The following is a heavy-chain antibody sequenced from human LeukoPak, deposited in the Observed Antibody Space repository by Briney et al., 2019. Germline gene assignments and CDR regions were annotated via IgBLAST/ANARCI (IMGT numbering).Heavy chain of an antibody. D-gene: IGHD3-22*01. J-gene: IGHJ4*02. Sequence: ASVKVSCKASGYTFTNYYMHWVRQAPGQGLEWMGIINPSGGSTSYAQKFQGRVTMTRDTSTSTVYMELSSLRSEDTAVYYCARDRNPTYHYDSSGYLNYFDYWGQGTLVTVSS. V-gene: IGHV1-46*01. CDR3: ARDRNPTYHYDSSGYLNYFDY. CDR1: GYTFTNYY. CDR2: INPSGGST.